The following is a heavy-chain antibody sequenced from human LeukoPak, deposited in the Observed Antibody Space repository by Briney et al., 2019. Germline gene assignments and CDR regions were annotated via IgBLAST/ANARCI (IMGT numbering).Heavy chain of an antibody. Sequence: PGESLRLSCAASGFTVSSNYMSWVRQAPGKGLEWVSVLYSGGGTYYADSVKGRFTVSRDNSKNTVYLQMNSLRAEDTAVYYCAKIITGSTDFWGQGTLVTVSS. J-gene: IGHJ4*02. D-gene: IGHD1-20*01. V-gene: IGHV3-66*01. CDR1: GFTVSSNY. CDR3: AKIITGSTDF. CDR2: LYSGGGT.